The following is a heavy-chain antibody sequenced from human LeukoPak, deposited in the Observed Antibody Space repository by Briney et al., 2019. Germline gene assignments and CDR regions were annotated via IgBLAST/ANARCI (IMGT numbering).Heavy chain of an antibody. CDR3: ARNIGYCSSTSCVYYYMDV. D-gene: IGHD2-2*03. CDR2: IIPMFGPA. CDR1: GGTFSNYA. V-gene: IGHV1-69*13. Sequence: GASVKVSCKASGGTFSNYAISWVRQAPGQGLEWMGGIIPMFGPASSAQKFQGRVTITADESTSTAYMELSSLRSEDTAVYYCARNIGYCSSTSCVYYYMDVWGKGTTVTVSS. J-gene: IGHJ6*03.